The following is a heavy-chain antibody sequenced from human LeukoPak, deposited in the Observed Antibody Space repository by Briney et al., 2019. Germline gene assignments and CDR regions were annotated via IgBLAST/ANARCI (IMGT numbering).Heavy chain of an antibody. CDR3: ARGLSNFDY. CDR2: IYYSGST. Sequence: PSETLSLTCSVSGASVSSYYWSWIRQPSGKGLEWIGYIYYSGSTNYNPSLKSRVTISVDTSNNQFSLKLTSVTAADTAVYYCARGLSNFDYWGQGTLVTVSS. V-gene: IGHV4-59*02. J-gene: IGHJ4*02. D-gene: IGHD3-10*01. CDR1: GASVSSYY.